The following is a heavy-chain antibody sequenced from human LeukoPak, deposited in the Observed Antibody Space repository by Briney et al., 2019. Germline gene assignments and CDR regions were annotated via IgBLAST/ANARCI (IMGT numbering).Heavy chain of an antibody. CDR2: ISTYNGNT. D-gene: IGHD6-13*01. CDR1: GGTFSSYA. Sequence: GASVKASCKASGGTFSSYAITWVRQAPGQGLEWMGWISTYNGNTNYAQKLQGRVTVTTDTSTSTAYMELRSLRSDDTAVYYCARGGAAAGYDHWGQGTLVTVSS. V-gene: IGHV1-18*01. CDR3: ARGGAAAGYDH. J-gene: IGHJ4*02.